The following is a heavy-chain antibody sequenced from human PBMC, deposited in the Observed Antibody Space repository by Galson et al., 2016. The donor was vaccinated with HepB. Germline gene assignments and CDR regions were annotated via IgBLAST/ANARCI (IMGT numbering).Heavy chain of an antibody. CDR1: GFTFSSYW. CDR2: IKRDGSEK. J-gene: IGHJ4*02. CDR3: ARDSLWEQQRGGFEY. D-gene: IGHD1/OR15-1a*01. Sequence: SLRLSCAASGFTFSSYWMSWVRQAPGKGLEWVANIKRDGSEKYYVDSVKGRFTISRDNAKNSLYLQMNSLRGEGTAVYYCARDSLWEQQRGGFEYWGQGILVTVSS. V-gene: IGHV3-7*01.